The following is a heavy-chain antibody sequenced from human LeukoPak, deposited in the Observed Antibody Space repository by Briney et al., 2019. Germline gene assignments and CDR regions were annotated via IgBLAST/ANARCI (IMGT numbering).Heavy chain of an antibody. CDR1: GFTFSTTG. Sequence: GGSLRLSCAASGFTFSTTGLHWVRQAPGKGLEWVAYIWHDVSDRYYGDSVKGRFTISRDNSKNTLYLQMNSLRVEDTAVYYCAKRTSTGSTDLYYSYMDVWGKGTTVTVSS. V-gene: IGHV3-30*02. CDR2: IWHDVSDR. CDR3: AKRTSTGSTDLYYSYMDV. J-gene: IGHJ6*03. D-gene: IGHD3-10*01.